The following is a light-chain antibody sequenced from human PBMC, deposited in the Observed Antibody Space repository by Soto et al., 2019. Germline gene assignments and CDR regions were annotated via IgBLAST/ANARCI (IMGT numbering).Light chain of an antibody. CDR3: QKYNSAPLT. CDR2: ATS. V-gene: IGKV1-27*01. CDR1: QGIAPY. Sequence: DVQMTQSPSSLSAFVGDRVTITCRASQGIAPYLAWFQQKPGKVPKLLIYATSTLQSGVPSRFSGSGSGTDFTLTISSLQPEDVGTYYCQKYNSAPLTFGVGTKVEIK. J-gene: IGKJ4*01.